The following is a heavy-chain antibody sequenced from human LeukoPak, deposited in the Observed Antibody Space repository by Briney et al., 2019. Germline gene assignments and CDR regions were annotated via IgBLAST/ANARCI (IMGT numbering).Heavy chain of an antibody. CDR3: ASGYYGSGSYYPFDY. J-gene: IGHJ4*02. CDR2: ISSSSSYT. D-gene: IGHD3-10*01. V-gene: IGHV3-11*06. Sequence: GGSLRLSCAASGFTFSDYYMSWIRQAPGKGLEWVSYISSSSSYTNYADSVKGRFTISRDNAKNSLYLQMNSPRAEDTAVYYCASGYYGSGSYYPFDYWGQGTLVTVSS. CDR1: GFTFSDYY.